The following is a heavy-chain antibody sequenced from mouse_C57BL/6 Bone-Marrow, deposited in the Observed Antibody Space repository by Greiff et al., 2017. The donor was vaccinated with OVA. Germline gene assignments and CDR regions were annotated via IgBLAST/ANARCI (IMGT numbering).Heavy chain of an antibody. CDR3: ARIDYGGY. V-gene: IGHV1-26*01. Sequence: VQLQQSGPELVKPGASVKISCKASGYTFTDYYMNWVKQSHGKSLEWIGDINPNNGGTSYNQKFKGKATLTVDKSSSTAHMELRSLTSEDSAVYYCARIDYGGYWGQGTTLTVSS. D-gene: IGHD2-4*01. J-gene: IGHJ2*01. CDR2: INPNNGGT. CDR1: GYTFTDYY.